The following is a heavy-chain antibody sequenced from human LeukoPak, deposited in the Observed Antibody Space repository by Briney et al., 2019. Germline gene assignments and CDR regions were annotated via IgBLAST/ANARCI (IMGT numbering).Heavy chain of an antibody. V-gene: IGHV4-61*05. Sequence: SETLSLTCTVSGGSISSSSYYWSWIRQPPGKGLEWIGYIYYSGSTNYNPSLKSRVTISVDTSKNQFSLKLSSVTAADTAVYYCARHKAGSGVVFDYWGQGTLVTVSS. CDR3: ARHKAGSGVVFDY. CDR2: IYYSGST. CDR1: GGSISSSSYY. J-gene: IGHJ4*02. D-gene: IGHD3-3*01.